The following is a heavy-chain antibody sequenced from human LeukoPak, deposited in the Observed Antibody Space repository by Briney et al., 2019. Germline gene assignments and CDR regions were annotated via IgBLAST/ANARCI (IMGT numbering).Heavy chain of an antibody. Sequence: SETLSLTCTVSGGSINSGRYYWSWIRQPAGRGLEWIGHISTSGRTSYSPSLKSRVTISVDTSKNQFSLKMSSVSAADTAVYYCARGLHGYTYGYVPWELYYYMDVWGKGTTVTISS. CDR3: ARGLHGYTYGYVPWELYYYMDV. V-gene: IGHV4-61*09. CDR1: GGSINSGRYY. J-gene: IGHJ6*03. D-gene: IGHD5-18*01. CDR2: ISTSGRT.